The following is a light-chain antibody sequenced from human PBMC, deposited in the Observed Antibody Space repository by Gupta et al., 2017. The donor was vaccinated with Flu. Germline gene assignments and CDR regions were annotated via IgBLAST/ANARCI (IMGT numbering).Light chain of an antibody. CDR3: QVWASSTSWV. CDR1: KLGDKY. J-gene: IGLJ3*02. V-gene: IGLV3-1*01. CDR2: HDA. Sequence: SYELTQAPSVSVSPGQTASITCSGDKLGDKYVCWYQQKPGQSHVLVIYHDAKRPSGIPERFSGSNSRNTATLTISGTQAVDEADYYCQVWASSTSWVFGGGTKLTVL.